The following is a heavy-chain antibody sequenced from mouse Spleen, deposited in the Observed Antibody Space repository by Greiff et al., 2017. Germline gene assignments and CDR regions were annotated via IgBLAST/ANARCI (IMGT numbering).Heavy chain of an antibody. CDR1: GFNIKDDY. Sequence: DVKLQESGAELVRPGASVKLSCTASGFNIKDDYMHWVKQRPEQGLEWIGWIDPENGDTEYASKFQGKATITADTSSNTAYLQLSSLTSEDTAVYYCTTPSLEDYWGQGTTLTVSS. CDR2: IDPENGDT. J-gene: IGHJ2*01. V-gene: IGHV14-4*01. D-gene: IGHD6-2*01. CDR3: TTPSLEDY.